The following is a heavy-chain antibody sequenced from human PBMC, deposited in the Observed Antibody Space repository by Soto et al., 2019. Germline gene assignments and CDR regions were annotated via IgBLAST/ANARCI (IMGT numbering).Heavy chain of an antibody. Sequence: GSLRLSCAASGLTFSSYEMNWVRQAPGKGLEWVSYISSSGSTIYYADSVKGRFTISRDNAKNSLYLQMNSLRAEDTAVYYCASHTIFGVVPDYWGQGTLVTVSS. CDR1: GLTFSSYE. D-gene: IGHD3-3*01. CDR3: ASHTIFGVVPDY. CDR2: ISSSGSTI. J-gene: IGHJ4*02. V-gene: IGHV3-48*03.